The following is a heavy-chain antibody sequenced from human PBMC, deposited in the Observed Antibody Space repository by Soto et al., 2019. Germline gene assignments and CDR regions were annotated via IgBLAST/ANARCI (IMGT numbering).Heavy chain of an antibody. CDR2: ISGFNGQT. D-gene: IGHD3-10*01. CDR1: GNTFASHG. J-gene: IGHJ4*02. Sequence: QVQLVQSGPEVKKPGASVKVSCKASGNTFASHGFSWVRQAPGQGLEWMGWISGFNGQTNYALKFQGRVTLTTDTSTSTAYMELMSLRSDETAVYFCARVEPRGVAVVRDYWGQGTLVTVSS. CDR3: ARVEPRGVAVVRDY. V-gene: IGHV1-18*01.